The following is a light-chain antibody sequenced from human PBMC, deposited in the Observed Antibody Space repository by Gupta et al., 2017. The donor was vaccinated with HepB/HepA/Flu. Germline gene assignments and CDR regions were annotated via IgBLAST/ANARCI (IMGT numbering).Light chain of an antibody. CDR1: NSDVGGYNL. J-gene: IGLJ1*01. CDR3: CSYTGDLDV. V-gene: IGLV2-23*02. Sequence: QSALTQPASVSGSPGQSIAISCNGTNSDVGGYNLVSWYQQYPGKAPKLMIYEVSKRPSGVSNRFSGSKSGKTASLTISGLQAEDEADYYCCSYTGDLDVLGTGTRVTVL. CDR2: EVS.